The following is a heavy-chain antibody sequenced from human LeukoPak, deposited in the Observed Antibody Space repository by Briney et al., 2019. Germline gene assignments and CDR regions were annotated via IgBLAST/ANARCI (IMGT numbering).Heavy chain of an antibody. J-gene: IGHJ4*02. CDR1: GGSISSSSYY. Sequence: SETLSLTCTVSGGSISSSSYYWGWIRQPPGKGLEWIGSIYYSGSTYYNPSLKSRVTISVDTSKNQFSLKLSSVTAADTAVYYCARTDPNYPDSSGYYASFVYWGQGTLVTVSS. CDR2: IYYSGST. D-gene: IGHD3-22*01. CDR3: ARTDPNYPDSSGYYASFVY. V-gene: IGHV4-39*01.